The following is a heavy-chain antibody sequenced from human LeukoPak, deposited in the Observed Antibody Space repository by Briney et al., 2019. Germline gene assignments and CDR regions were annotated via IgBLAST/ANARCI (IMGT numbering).Heavy chain of an antibody. Sequence: ASVKVSCKASGYTFTGYYMHWVRQAPGQGLEWMGWINPNSGGTNNEQKFQGRVTMTRDTSISTAYMELSSLRLDNSVVYYGARGDVDTAMVTPDYWGQGTLVTVSS. CDR1: GYTFTGYY. J-gene: IGHJ4*02. V-gene: IGHV1-2*02. CDR3: ARGDVDTAMVTPDY. D-gene: IGHD5-18*01. CDR2: INPNSGGT.